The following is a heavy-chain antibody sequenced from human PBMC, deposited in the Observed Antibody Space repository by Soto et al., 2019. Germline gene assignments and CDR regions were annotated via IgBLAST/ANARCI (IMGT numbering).Heavy chain of an antibody. CDR2: IIPIFGTA. CDR3: ARVNSSPRSLCLDY. V-gene: IGHV1-69*13. CDR1: GGTFSSYA. J-gene: IGHJ4*02. D-gene: IGHD6-13*01. Sequence: SVKVSCKASGGTFSSYAISWVRQAPGQGLEWMGGIIPIFGTANYAQKFQGRATITADESTSTAYMELSSLRSEDTAVYYCARVNSSPRSLCLDYWGQGTLVTVSS.